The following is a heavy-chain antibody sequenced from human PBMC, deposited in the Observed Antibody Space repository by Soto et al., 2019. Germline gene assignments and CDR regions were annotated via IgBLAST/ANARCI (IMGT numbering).Heavy chain of an antibody. Sequence: QVQLQESGPGLVKPSQTLSLTCTVSGGSISSGGYYWSWIRQHPGKGLEWIGYIYYSGSTYYNPSLKSRVTISGDTSKNQFSLKLSSVTAADTAVYYCARVDVDTAMVGRGWFDPWGQGTLVTVSS. D-gene: IGHD5-18*01. CDR2: IYYSGST. CDR3: ARVDVDTAMVGRGWFDP. J-gene: IGHJ5*02. V-gene: IGHV4-31*03. CDR1: GGSISSGGYY.